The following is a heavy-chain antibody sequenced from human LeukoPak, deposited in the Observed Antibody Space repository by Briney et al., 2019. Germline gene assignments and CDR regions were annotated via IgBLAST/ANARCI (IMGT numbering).Heavy chain of an antibody. J-gene: IGHJ4*02. D-gene: IGHD3-22*01. V-gene: IGHV4-34*01. CDR2: INHSGST. CDR1: GGSFSGYY. Sequence: SETLSLTCAVYGGSFSGYYWSWIRQPPGKGLEWIGEINHSGSTNYNPSLKSRVTISVDTSKNQFSLKLSSVTAADTAVYYCARGSRPKWLLAYWGQGTLVTVSS. CDR3: ARGSRPKWLLAY.